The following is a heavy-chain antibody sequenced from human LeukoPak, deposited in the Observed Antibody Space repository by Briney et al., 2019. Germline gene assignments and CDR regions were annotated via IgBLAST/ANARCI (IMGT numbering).Heavy chain of an antibody. D-gene: IGHD3-22*01. CDR3: ARAGYYDSSGYYRYYYYGMDV. V-gene: IGHV1-69*13. J-gene: IGHJ6*02. Sequence: GASVTVSCKASGGTFSSYAISWVRQAPGQGLEWMGGIIPIFGTANYAQKFQGRVTITADESTSTAYMELSSLRSEDTAVYYCARAGYYDSSGYYRYYYYGMDVWGQGTTVTVSS. CDR1: GGTFSSYA. CDR2: IIPIFGTA.